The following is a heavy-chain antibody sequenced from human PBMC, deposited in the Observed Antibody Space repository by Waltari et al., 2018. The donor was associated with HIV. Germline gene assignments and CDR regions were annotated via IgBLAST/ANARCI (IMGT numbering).Heavy chain of an antibody. J-gene: IGHJ4*02. Sequence: QVPLVQSRSEVTTAGASVRLACTASGYSFAPFALPCVREAPGPRLEWVGRINPGTGDIKVSQNFQGRVRLTADTSATVVYLNLSGRKFGDDSVYYCAREGLMMTFGGIGEFDFWGRGTLVTVSS. CDR2: INPGTGDI. V-gene: IGHV1-3*01. D-gene: IGHD3-16*01. CDR1: GYSFAPFA. CDR3: AREGLMMTFGGIGEFDF.